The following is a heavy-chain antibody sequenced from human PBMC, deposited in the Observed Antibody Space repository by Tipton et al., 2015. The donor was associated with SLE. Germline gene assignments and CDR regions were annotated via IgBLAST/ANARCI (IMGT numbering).Heavy chain of an antibody. J-gene: IGHJ2*01. CDR3: AREGQQLVYFDL. D-gene: IGHD6-13*01. V-gene: IGHV4-34*01. CDR2: INHSGSA. CDR1: GGSFSGYY. Sequence: TLSLTCAVYGGSFSGYYWSWIRQPPGKGLEWIAEINHSGSANYNPSLNSRVTISVDTSKSQVSLKLSSVTAADTAVYYCAREGQQLVYFDLWGRGTLVTVSS.